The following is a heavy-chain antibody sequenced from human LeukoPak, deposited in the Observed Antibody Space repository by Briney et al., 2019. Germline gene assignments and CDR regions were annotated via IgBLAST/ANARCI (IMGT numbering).Heavy chain of an antibody. D-gene: IGHD3-9*01. J-gene: IGHJ4*02. CDR3: ARGQVDILTGYYIPPFDY. CDR2: ISAYNGNT. Sequence: ASVKVSCKASGYTFTSYGISWVRQAPGQGLEWMGWISAYNGNTNYAQKLQGRVTMTTDTSTSTAYMELRSLRSDDTVVYYCARGQVDILTGYYIPPFDYWGQGTLVTVSS. V-gene: IGHV1-18*01. CDR1: GYTFTSYG.